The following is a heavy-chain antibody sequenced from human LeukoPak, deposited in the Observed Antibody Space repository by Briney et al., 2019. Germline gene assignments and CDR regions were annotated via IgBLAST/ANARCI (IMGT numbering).Heavy chain of an antibody. CDR2: ISGSGGST. CDR3: AKFGGYCSSTSCYRRDFDY. Sequence: GGSLRLSCAASGFTFSSYAMSWVRQAPGKGLEWVSAISGSGGSTYYADSVKGRFTISRDNSKNTLYLQMYSLRAEDTAVYYCAKFGGYCSSTSCYRRDFDYWGQGTLVTVSS. V-gene: IGHV3-23*01. J-gene: IGHJ4*02. CDR1: GFTFSSYA. D-gene: IGHD2-2*02.